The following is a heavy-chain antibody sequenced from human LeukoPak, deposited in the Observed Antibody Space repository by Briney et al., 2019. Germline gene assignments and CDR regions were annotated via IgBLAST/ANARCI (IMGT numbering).Heavy chain of an antibody. Sequence: SETLSLTCTVSGGSISSYYWSWIRQPPGKGLEWIGYIYYSGSTNYNPSLKSRVTISVDTSKNQFSPKLSSVTAADTAVYYCARRGPYSSSWYGDYWGQGTLVTVSS. CDR1: GGSISSYY. CDR2: IYYSGST. J-gene: IGHJ4*02. D-gene: IGHD6-13*01. CDR3: ARRGPYSSSWYGDY. V-gene: IGHV4-59*08.